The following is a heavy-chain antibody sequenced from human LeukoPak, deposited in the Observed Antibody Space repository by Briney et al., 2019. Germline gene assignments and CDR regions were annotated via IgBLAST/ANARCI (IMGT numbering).Heavy chain of an antibody. CDR1: GVSISSYY. CDR2: IYYSGST. V-gene: IGHV4-59*01. CDR3: ACLNMAYSLDY. Sequence: SETLSLTCTVSGVSISSYYWSWIRQPPGKGLEWIAFIYYSGSTNYNPSLKSRVTISVDTSKNQCSLKLSSVTAADTAVYYCACLNMAYSLDYWGQGTLVTVSS. D-gene: IGHD2-15*01. J-gene: IGHJ4*02.